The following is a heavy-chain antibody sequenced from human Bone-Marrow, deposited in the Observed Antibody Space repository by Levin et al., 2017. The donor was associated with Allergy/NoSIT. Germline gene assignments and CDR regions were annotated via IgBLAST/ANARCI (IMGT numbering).Heavy chain of an antibody. D-gene: IGHD1-26*01. J-gene: IGHJ4*02. V-gene: IGHV1-69*02. Sequence: AASVKVSCKASGSTFSRFTFTWVRQAPGQGLEWMGMLIPILGITNSAQKFQGRVTFTADESTSTAFMDLSSLRSEDTAVYYCAVGTSFSGSYQKRRFDYWGQGTLVTVSS. CDR1: GSTFSRFT. CDR2: LIPILGIT. CDR3: AVGTSFSGSYQKRRFDY.